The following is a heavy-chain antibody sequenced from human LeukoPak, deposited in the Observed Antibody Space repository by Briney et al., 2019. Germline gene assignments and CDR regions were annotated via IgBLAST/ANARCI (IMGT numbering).Heavy chain of an antibody. CDR1: GFTFSDYY. J-gene: IGHJ6*02. V-gene: IGHV3-11*04. D-gene: IGHD6-13*01. CDR3: ARVSVRGSSSSTRPLYYYYGMDV. Sequence: PGGSLRLSCAASGFTFSDYYMSWIRQAPGKGLEWVSYISSSGSTIYYADSVKGRFTISRDNAKNSLYLQMNSLRAEDTAVYYCARVSVRGSSSSTRPLYYYYGMDVWGQGTTVTVSS. CDR2: ISSSGSTI.